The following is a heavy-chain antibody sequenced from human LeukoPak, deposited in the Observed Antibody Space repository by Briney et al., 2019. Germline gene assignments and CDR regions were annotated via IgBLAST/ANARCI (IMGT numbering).Heavy chain of an antibody. Sequence: GGSLRLSCAASGFSFSNYAMSWVRQGPARGLEWVSSLRGDGETFYADSVKGRFTLSRDDSRNTVYLQLNNLRVEDTAIYYCAKASWVSNVDAVLWGQGTLVTVSS. J-gene: IGHJ4*02. CDR2: LRGDGET. D-gene: IGHD3-16*01. CDR1: GFSFSNYA. V-gene: IGHV3-23*01. CDR3: AKASWVSNVDAVL.